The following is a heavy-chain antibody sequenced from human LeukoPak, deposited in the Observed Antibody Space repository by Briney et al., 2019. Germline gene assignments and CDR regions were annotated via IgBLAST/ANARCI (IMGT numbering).Heavy chain of an antibody. V-gene: IGHV1-69*13. CDR2: IIPIFGTA. D-gene: IGHD2-15*01. Sequence: SVKVSRKASRCTFSSYAISWVRQAPGQGREWMGGIIPIFGTAIYAQKFQRRVTITADESTSTAYMELSSLRSEDTAVYYCARLSGSYYDNWGQGTLVTVSS. J-gene: IGHJ4*02. CDR3: ARLSGSYYDN. CDR1: RCTFSSYA.